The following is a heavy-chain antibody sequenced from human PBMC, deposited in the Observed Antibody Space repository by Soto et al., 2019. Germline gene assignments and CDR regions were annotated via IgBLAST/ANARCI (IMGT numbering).Heavy chain of an antibody. Sequence: QVQLVESGGGLVKPGGSLRLSCAASGFTFSDYYMSWIRQAPGKGLEWVSYISTSGSTIYYADSVKGRFTISRDSAKNSLYLQMSCLTAEDTAVYYCARDDIAVAGISTYYYYGMDVWGQGTTVTVSS. D-gene: IGHD6-19*01. CDR2: ISTSGSTI. V-gene: IGHV3-11*01. CDR3: ARDDIAVAGISTYYYYGMDV. J-gene: IGHJ6*02. CDR1: GFTFSDYY.